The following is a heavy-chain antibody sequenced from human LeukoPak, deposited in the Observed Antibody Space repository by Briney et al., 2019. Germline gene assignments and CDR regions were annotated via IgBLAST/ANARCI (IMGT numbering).Heavy chain of an antibody. V-gene: IGHV3-74*01. CDR2: INSDGSST. CDR1: GFTFSSYW. CDR3: ARAAIKNYDFWSGYHERNKNYYYMDV. J-gene: IGHJ6*03. Sequence: GGSLRLSCAASGFTFSSYWMHWVRQAPGKGLVWVSRINSDGSSTSYADSVKGRFTISRDNAKNSLYLQMNSLRAEDTAVYYCARAAIKNYDFWSGYHERNKNYYYMDVWGKGTTVTVSS. D-gene: IGHD3-3*01.